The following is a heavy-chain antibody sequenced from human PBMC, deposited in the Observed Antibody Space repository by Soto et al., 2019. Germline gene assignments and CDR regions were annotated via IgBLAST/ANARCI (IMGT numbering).Heavy chain of an antibody. J-gene: IGHJ4*02. Sequence: QITLKKSGPTLVKPTQTLTLTCTFSGFSLTTSGVGVGWIRQPPGKALEWLALIYWSDDKRYSPSLKSRLTIATDTSKNQVVLTMTNVDPVDTATYHCAHTSVGSSGWYGNDYWGQGTLVTVSS. V-gene: IGHV2-5*01. CDR1: GFSLTTSGVG. CDR2: IYWSDDK. CDR3: AHTSVGSSGWYGNDY. D-gene: IGHD6-19*01.